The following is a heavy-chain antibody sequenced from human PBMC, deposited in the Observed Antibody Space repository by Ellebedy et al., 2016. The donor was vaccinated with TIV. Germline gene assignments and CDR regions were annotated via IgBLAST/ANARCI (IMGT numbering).Heavy chain of an antibody. CDR1: GFTFSSYD. Sequence: GGSLRLSCAASGFTFSSYDMHWVRQATGKGLEWVSGIGSAGETYYPGSVKGRITISRENAKNTLYLQMNSLRAEDTAVYYCAKNTFGGVIVISCMDVWGQGTTVTVSS. V-gene: IGHV3-13*01. D-gene: IGHD3-16*02. J-gene: IGHJ6*02. CDR3: AKNTFGGVIVISCMDV. CDR2: IGSAGET.